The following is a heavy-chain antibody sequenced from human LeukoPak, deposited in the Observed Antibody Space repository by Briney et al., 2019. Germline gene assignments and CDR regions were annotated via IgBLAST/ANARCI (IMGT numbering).Heavy chain of an antibody. CDR3: ARDSGSYSADN. V-gene: IGHV1-46*01. J-gene: IGHJ4*02. D-gene: IGHD1-26*01. CDR1: GYTFTSYR. CDR2: INLSADYA. Sequence: ASVKVSCKASGYTFTSYRVHWVRQAPGQGLAWMGIINLSADYAIYAQNFQARVTMTRDTSTSTVYMELSSLRSEDTAVYYCARDSGSYSADNWGQGTLVTVSS.